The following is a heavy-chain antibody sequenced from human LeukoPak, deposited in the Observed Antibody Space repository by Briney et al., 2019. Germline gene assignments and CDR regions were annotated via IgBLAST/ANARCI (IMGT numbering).Heavy chain of an antibody. CDR1: GGSISSYY. J-gene: IGHJ2*01. V-gene: IGHV4-59*08. D-gene: IGHD1-26*01. Sequence: PSETLSLTCTVSGGSISSYYWSWIRRPPGPGLERIGYISYSESNNYNPSLPSRVTISVDTSKNQFSLNLSSVTAADTAVYYCARHPSGPYWYFDLWGRGTLVTVSS. CDR3: ARHPSGPYWYFDL. CDR2: ISYSESN.